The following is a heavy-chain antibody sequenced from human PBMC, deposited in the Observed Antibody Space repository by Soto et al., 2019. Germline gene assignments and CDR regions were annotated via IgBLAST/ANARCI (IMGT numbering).Heavy chain of an antibody. CDR1: GDSFAGYW. J-gene: IGHJ6*02. Sequence: GASLKISCQGSGDSFAGYWIGLVRQMHGKDLEWMGIIYPGDSDTRYSPSFQGQVTISADKSLRTAYLQWTSLKASDTALYYCARTRSFTLGFYYDGMDVWGQGTTVTVS. CDR2: IYPGDSDT. V-gene: IGHV5-51*01. D-gene: IGHD6-6*01. CDR3: ARTRSFTLGFYYDGMDV.